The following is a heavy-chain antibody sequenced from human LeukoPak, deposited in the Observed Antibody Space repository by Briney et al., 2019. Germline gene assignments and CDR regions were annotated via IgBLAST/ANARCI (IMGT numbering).Heavy chain of an antibody. CDR3: ARHAPPRDFWSGYYMGYYFDY. Sequence: SETLSLTCTVSGGSISSYYWSWIRQPPGKGLEWIGYIYYSGSTNYNPSPKSRVTISVDTSKNQFSLKLSSVTAADTAVYYCARHAPPRDFWSGYYMGYYFDYWGQGTLVTVSS. CDR2: IYYSGST. D-gene: IGHD3-3*01. V-gene: IGHV4-59*08. J-gene: IGHJ4*02. CDR1: GGSISSYY.